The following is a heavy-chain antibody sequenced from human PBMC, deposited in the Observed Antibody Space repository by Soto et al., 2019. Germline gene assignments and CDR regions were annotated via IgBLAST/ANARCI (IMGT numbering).Heavy chain of an antibody. D-gene: IGHD3-9*01. CDR1: GFTFSSYE. Sequence: GGSLRLSCAASGFTFSSYEMNWVRQAPGKGLEWVSYISSSGSTINYADSVKGRFTISRDNAKNSLYLQMHSLRAEDTAVYYCPSDPEYSQGIFYYSYGMGVWGQGTTVRVSS. CDR3: PSDPEYSQGIFYYSYGMGV. V-gene: IGHV3-48*03. J-gene: IGHJ6*02. CDR2: ISSSGSTI.